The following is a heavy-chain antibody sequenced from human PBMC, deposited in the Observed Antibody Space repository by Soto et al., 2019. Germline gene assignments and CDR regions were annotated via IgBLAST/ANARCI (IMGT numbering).Heavy chain of an antibody. Sequence: GGSLRLSCAASGFTFSSYSMNWVRQAPGKGLEWVSYISSTTGDTYYPGSVKGRFTISRENAKNSLYLQMNSLRAGDTAVYYCARAIDYDILTGYPAPPDYWGQGTLVTVSS. D-gene: IGHD3-9*01. J-gene: IGHJ4*02. CDR1: GFTFSSYS. V-gene: IGHV3-21*05. CDR3: ARAIDYDILTGYPAPPDY. CDR2: ISSTTGDT.